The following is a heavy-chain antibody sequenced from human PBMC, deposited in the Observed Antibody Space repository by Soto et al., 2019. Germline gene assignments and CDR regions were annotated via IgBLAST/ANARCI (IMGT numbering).Heavy chain of an antibody. J-gene: IGHJ2*01. CDR2: IHYSGNT. D-gene: IGHD6-13*01. V-gene: IGHV4-39*01. Sequence: QLQLQESGPGLVKPSETLSLTCAVSGGSISSSSYYWGWIRQPPGKGLEWIGSIHYSGNTYYIPSLKSRVTISVDTSKNQFSLKLTSVTAADTAVYYCARHGAAAGTNWYFDLWGRGTLVTVS. CDR3: ARHGAAAGTNWYFDL. CDR1: GGSISSSSYY.